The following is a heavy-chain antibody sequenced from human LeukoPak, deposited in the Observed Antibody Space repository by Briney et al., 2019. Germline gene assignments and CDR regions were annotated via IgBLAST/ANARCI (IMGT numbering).Heavy chain of an antibody. CDR1: GASISPYY. D-gene: IGHD1-14*01. Sequence: SETLSLTCTVSGASISPYYWSWMRQPAGRGLEWIGPIYNRGYTNNNHSLESQVTMTLDTSKNEFSLRLRSVTDADTSLYYCARGNNSPWDYWGQGILVTVSS. J-gene: IGHJ4*02. CDR2: IYNRGYT. V-gene: IGHV4-4*07. CDR3: ARGNNSPWDY.